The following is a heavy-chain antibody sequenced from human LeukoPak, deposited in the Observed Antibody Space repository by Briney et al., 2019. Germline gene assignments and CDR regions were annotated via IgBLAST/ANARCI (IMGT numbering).Heavy chain of an antibody. Sequence: SETLSPTCAVYGGSFSGYYWSWIRQPPGKGLEWIGEINHSGSTNYNPSLKSRVTISVDTSKNQFSLKLSSVTAADTAVYYCARVLRRITIFGVVTSWFDPWGQGTLVTVSS. V-gene: IGHV4-34*01. CDR1: GGSFSGYY. CDR2: INHSGST. D-gene: IGHD3-3*01. CDR3: ARVLRRITIFGVVTSWFDP. J-gene: IGHJ5*02.